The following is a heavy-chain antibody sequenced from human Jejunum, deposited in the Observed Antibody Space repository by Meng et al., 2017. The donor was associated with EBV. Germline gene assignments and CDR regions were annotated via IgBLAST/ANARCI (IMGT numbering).Heavy chain of an antibody. CDR3: AKRATTVGAVDY. V-gene: IGHV3-23*01. CDR2: IRAINRGT. D-gene: IGHD4/OR15-4a*01. CDR1: GFTFTNYN. Sequence: EVQVLGVGGGVEEAEGSLRLYCASYGFTFTNYNMTWVRQGPGTGLGWVSIIRAINRGTYYADSVKGRFTISRDNSKNTLYLQMNSLRTEDTAIYYCAKRATTVGAVDYWGQGTLVTVSS. J-gene: IGHJ4*02.